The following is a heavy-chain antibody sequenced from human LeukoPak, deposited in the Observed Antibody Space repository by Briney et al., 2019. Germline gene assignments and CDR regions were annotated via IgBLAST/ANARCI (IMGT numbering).Heavy chain of an antibody. V-gene: IGHV3-7*01. Sequence: PGGSLRLSCVASGFTFSSYWMTWVRQAPGKGLEWLANIKEDGSIQYYLASVRGRFTISRDNAMTSVYLQLNSLRADDTAVYYCARDVWTGVAVSDYWGQGTLVTVSS. D-gene: IGHD6-19*01. CDR2: IKEDGSIQ. J-gene: IGHJ4*02. CDR1: GFTFSSYW. CDR3: ARDVWTGVAVSDY.